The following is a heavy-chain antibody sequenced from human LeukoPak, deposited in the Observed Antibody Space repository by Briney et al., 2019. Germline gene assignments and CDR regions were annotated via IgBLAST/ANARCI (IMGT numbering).Heavy chain of an antibody. V-gene: IGHV3-23*01. CDR1: GFTFSSYA. J-gene: IGHJ4*02. D-gene: IGHD5-12*01. Sequence: SGGSLRLSCAASGFTFSSYAMSWVRQAPGKGLEWVSGVSGSGGSTYYADSVKGRFTISRDNSKNTLYLQMNSLRAEDTAVYYCAKGLDIVATITGNWGQGTLVTVSS. CDR2: VSGSGGST. CDR3: AKGLDIVATITGN.